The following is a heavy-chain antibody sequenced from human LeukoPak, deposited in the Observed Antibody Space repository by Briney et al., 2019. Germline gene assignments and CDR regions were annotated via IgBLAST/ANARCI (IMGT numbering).Heavy chain of an antibody. V-gene: IGHV3-7*01. CDR1: GFTFNHFW. CDR3: AREDGYCSGGNCYSYFDS. CDR2: LKKLGSET. D-gene: IGHD2-15*01. J-gene: IGHJ4*02. Sequence: GGSLRLSCAASGFTFNHFWMSWIRQAPGKGLEWVAYLKKLGSETYYVDSVKGRFTITRDNTRNSLFLQMYSLRAEDTAVYFCAREDGYCSGGNCYSYFDSWGQGTLVTVSA.